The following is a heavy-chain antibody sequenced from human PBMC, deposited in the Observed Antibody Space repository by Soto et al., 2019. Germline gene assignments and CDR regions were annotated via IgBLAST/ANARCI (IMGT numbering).Heavy chain of an antibody. CDR1: GGSMSEYF. CDR2: VYYLGST. Sequence: SETLSLTCSVSGGSMSEYFWSWIRQSPERGLEWIGYVYYLGSTDYNPSPKSRVTISVDTSKRQFSLRLSSVTAADAAIYYCARDGYDGSGSPYPTYWGPGTQVTVSS. D-gene: IGHD3-10*01. J-gene: IGHJ4*02. V-gene: IGHV4-59*01. CDR3: ARDGYDGSGSPYPTY.